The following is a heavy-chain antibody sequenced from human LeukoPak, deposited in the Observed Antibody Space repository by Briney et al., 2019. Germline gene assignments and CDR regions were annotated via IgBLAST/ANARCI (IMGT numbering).Heavy chain of an antibody. D-gene: IGHD6-19*01. J-gene: IGHJ4*02. Sequence: PGGSLRLSCSASGFTFGGYAMHWVRQAPGKGLEFVSAIRSNGGSTYYADSVKGRFTISRYNSKNTLFLQVSSLRADDTAVYYCVKNGIYSSGWYGGYFDYWGQGTLVTVSS. CDR3: VKNGIYSSGWYGGYFDY. CDR1: GFTFGGYA. V-gene: IGHV3-64D*09. CDR2: IRSNGGST.